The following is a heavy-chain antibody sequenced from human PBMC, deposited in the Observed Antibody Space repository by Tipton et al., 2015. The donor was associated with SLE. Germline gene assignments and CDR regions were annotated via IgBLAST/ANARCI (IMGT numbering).Heavy chain of an antibody. CDR2: IYYSGST. CDR3: ARGRVMV. D-gene: IGHD2-8*01. CDR1: GYSISSGYY. V-gene: IGHV4-38-2*01. Sequence: TLSLTCAVSGYSISSGYYWGWIRQPPGRGLEWIGSIYYSGSTYYNPSLKSRVTISVDTSKNQFSLKLSSVTAADTAVYYCARGRVMVWGQGTLVTVSS. J-gene: IGHJ4*02.